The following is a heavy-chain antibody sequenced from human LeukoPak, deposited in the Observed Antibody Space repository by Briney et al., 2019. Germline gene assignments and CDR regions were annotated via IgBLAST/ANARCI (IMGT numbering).Heavy chain of an antibody. CDR2: INPSGGST. CDR3: ARGRSSGYYYTLAY. J-gene: IGHJ4*02. Sequence: ASVSLSCKASGYTFTTYYMHWVRQAPGQGLEWMGIINPSGGSTTYAQKFQGRVTMTSDTSTSTVYMEVSSLRSEDTAVYYCARGRSSGYYYTLAYWGQGTLGTVSS. V-gene: IGHV1-46*01. D-gene: IGHD3-22*01. CDR1: GYTFTTYY.